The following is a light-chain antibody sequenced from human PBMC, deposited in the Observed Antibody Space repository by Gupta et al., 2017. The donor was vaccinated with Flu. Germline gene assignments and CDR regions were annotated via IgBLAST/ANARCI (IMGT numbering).Light chain of an antibody. CDR3: VIWHSSAWV. CDR2: YKSDSDK. CDR1: SGLNVGTSK. V-gene: IGLV5-45*01. Sequence: QAVLTQPASLSASPGPSPSLTCTLRSGLNVGTSKIYWYQQKPGSPPRYLLTYKSDSDKQQGSGVPSRFSGSKDASANAGILLISGLQSEDEADYYCVIWHSSAWVFGGGTKLTVL. J-gene: IGLJ3*02.